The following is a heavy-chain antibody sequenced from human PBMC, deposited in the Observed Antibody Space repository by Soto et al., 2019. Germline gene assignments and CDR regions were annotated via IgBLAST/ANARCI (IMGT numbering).Heavy chain of an antibody. J-gene: IGHJ6*02. CDR2: INHSGST. Sequence: PSETLSLTCAVYGGSFSGYYWSWIRQPPGKGLEWIGEINHSGSTNYNPSLKSRVTISVDTSKNQFSLKLSSVTAADMAVYYCARGTYQLLFYYYYGMDVWGQGTTVTVSS. CDR3: ARGTYQLLFYYYYGMDV. CDR1: GGSFSGYY. D-gene: IGHD2-2*01. V-gene: IGHV4-34*01.